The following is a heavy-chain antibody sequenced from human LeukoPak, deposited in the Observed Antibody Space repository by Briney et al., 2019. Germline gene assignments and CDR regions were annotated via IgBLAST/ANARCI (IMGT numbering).Heavy chain of an antibody. J-gene: IGHJ4*02. Sequence: GGSLRLSCAASGFTFSSFGMHWVRQAPGKGLEWVADIWFDGKNEHFADSVKGRFTISRDNSKNTMYLQINSLRAEDTAEYYCAKDSNGWYQRGSSYFDYWGQGTLVTVSS. CDR2: IWFDGKNE. CDR3: AKDSNGWYQRGSSYFDY. V-gene: IGHV3-33*06. CDR1: GFTFSSFG. D-gene: IGHD6-19*01.